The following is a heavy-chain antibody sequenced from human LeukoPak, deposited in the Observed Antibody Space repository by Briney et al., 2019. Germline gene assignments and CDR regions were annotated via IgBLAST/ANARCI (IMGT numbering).Heavy chain of an antibody. CDR1: GFTLSSYA. Sequence: PSGGSLRLSCAASGFTLSSYAMSWVRQAPGKGLEWVSGISASDDSTYYGDSVKGRFTISRDNSKNTLYLQMNSLRAEDTAVYYCAKAADGLIHYFDYWGQGTLVTVSS. D-gene: IGHD5-24*01. CDR2: ISASDDST. J-gene: IGHJ4*02. CDR3: AKAADGLIHYFDY. V-gene: IGHV3-23*01.